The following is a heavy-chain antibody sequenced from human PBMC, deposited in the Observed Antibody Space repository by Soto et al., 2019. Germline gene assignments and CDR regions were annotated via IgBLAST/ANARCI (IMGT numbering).Heavy chain of an antibody. CDR1: GFSLTTSGVG. D-gene: IGHD3-3*01. Sequence: QITLKESGPTVVKPTETLTLTCTFSGFSLTTSGVGVGWVRQSPGKAPEWLALIYWDDDKRYSTSLNSRLIITKDTSKSQLVLTMANVDPADTATYYCARRVLRTVFGLVTTTAIYFDFWGPGTPVVVSS. CDR2: IYWDDDK. CDR3: ARRVLRTVFGLVTTTAIYFDF. J-gene: IGHJ4*02. V-gene: IGHV2-5*02.